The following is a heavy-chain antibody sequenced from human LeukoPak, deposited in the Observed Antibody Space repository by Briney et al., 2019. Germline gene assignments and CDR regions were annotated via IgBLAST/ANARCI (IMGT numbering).Heavy chain of an antibody. CDR3: ARDRLNRSGWSP. D-gene: IGHD6-19*01. CDR1: GFTFSSYS. CDR2: ISSSSSYI. V-gene: IGHV3-21*01. J-gene: IGHJ5*02. Sequence: GGPLRLSCAASGFTFSSYSMNWVRQAPGKGLEWVSSISSSSSYIYYADSVKGRFTISRDNAKNSLYLQMNSLRAEDTAVYYCARDRLNRSGWSPWGQGTLVTVSS.